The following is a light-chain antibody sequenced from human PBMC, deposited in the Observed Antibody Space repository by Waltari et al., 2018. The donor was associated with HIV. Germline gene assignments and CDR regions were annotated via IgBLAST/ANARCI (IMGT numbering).Light chain of an antibody. CDR3: QSADSTGLYWV. V-gene: IGLV3-25*03. Sequence: SYELTQPPSVSVSPGQTASITCSGTELAKQYVYWYRQKAGQAPLVTMSKDKERPPGIPDRFSGSNSGTTATLTISPVQSEDEAQYYCQSADSTGLYWVFGGGTKLTVL. CDR2: KDK. J-gene: IGLJ3*02. CDR1: ELAKQY.